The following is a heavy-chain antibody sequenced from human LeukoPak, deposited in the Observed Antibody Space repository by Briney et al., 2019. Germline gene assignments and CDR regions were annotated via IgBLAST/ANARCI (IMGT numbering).Heavy chain of an antibody. Sequence: GRSLRLSCAASGFTFSGYGMHWVRQAPGKGLEWVAVISYDGSNKYYADSVKGRFTISRDNSKNTLYLQMNSLRAEDTAVYYCAKDRSGSYEAFDIWGQGTMVTVSS. D-gene: IGHD1-26*01. V-gene: IGHV3-30*18. CDR3: AKDRSGSYEAFDI. J-gene: IGHJ3*02. CDR2: ISYDGSNK. CDR1: GFTFSGYG.